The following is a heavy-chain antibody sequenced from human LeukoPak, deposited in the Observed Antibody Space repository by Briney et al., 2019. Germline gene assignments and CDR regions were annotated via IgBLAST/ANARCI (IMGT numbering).Heavy chain of an antibody. V-gene: IGHV1-69*05. J-gene: IGHJ4*02. CDR1: GGTFSSYA. CDR3: AREQSSRGLEQHTYFDY. Sequence: SVKVSCKASGGTFSSYAISWVRQAPGQGLEWMGGIVPIFGTANYAQKFQGRVTITTDESRSTAYMELSSLRSEDTAVYYCAREQSSRGLEQHTYFDYWGQGTLVTVSS. D-gene: IGHD1/OR15-1a*01. CDR2: IVPIFGTA.